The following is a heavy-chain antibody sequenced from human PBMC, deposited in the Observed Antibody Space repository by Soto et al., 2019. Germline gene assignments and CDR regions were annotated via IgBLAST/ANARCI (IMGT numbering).Heavy chain of an antibody. Sequence: GSLRLSCAASGFTFSNAWISWVRQAPGKGLEWVGRIKSKTDGGTTDYAAPVKGRFTISRDDSKNTLYLQMNSLKTEDTAVYYCTTGSPLYYDFWSGYSVWGQGTLVTVSS. CDR2: IKSKTDGGTT. D-gene: IGHD3-3*01. J-gene: IGHJ4*02. CDR1: GFTFSNAW. CDR3: TTGSPLYYDFWSGYSV. V-gene: IGHV3-15*01.